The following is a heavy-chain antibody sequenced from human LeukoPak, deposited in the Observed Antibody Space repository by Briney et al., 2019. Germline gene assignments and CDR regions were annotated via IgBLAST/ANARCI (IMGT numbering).Heavy chain of an antibody. J-gene: IGHJ4*02. D-gene: IGHD3-10*01. CDR3: ARQYCYGSGSYYPDY. V-gene: IGHV4-38-2*02. CDR1: GYSISSGYY. Sequence: SETLSLTCTVSGYSISSGYYWGWIRQPPGKGLEWIGSIYHSGSTYYNPSLKSRVTISVDTSKNQFSLKLSSVTAADTAVYYCARQYCYGSGSYYPDYWGQGTLVTVSS. CDR2: IYHSGST.